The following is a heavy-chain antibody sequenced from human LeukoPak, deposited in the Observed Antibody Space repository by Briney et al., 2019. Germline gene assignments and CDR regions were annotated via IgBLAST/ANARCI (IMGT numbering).Heavy chain of an antibody. CDR3: AKGMDCSSTSCYEEAYYYYYYGMDV. J-gene: IGHJ6*02. Sequence: PGGSLRLSCAASGFTFSSYDMSWVRQAPGKGLEWVSAISGSGGSTYYADSVKGRFTIFRDNSKNTLYLQMNSLRAEDTAVYYCAKGMDCSSTSCYEEAYYYYYYGMDVWGQGTTVTVSS. CDR2: ISGSGGST. V-gene: IGHV3-23*01. CDR1: GFTFSSYD. D-gene: IGHD2-2*01.